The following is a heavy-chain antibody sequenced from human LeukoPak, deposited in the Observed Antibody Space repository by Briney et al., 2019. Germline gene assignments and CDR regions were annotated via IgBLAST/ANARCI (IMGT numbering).Heavy chain of an antibody. CDR2: ISSSSSTI. J-gene: IGHJ5*02. Sequence: GGSLRLSCAASGFTFSSYSMNWVRQAPGEGLEWVSYISSSSSTIYYADSVKGRFTISRDNAKNSLYLQMNSLRAEDTAVYYCARGSGSYSFNLLGFDPWGQGTLVTVSS. V-gene: IGHV3-48*01. CDR1: GFTFSSYS. D-gene: IGHD1-26*01. CDR3: ARGSGSYSFNLLGFDP.